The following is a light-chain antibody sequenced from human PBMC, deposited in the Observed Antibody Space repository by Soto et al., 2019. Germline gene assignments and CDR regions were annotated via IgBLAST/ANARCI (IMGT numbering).Light chain of an antibody. Sequence: QSALTQPPSVSGAPGQRVTISCTGSSSNIGAGYDVHWYQQLPGTATKLLIYGNSNRPSGVPDRFSGSKSGTSASLAITGLQAEDEADYYCQSYDSSLSGWVFGGGTKLTVL. V-gene: IGLV1-40*01. J-gene: IGLJ3*02. CDR1: SSNIGAGYD. CDR2: GNS. CDR3: QSYDSSLSGWV.